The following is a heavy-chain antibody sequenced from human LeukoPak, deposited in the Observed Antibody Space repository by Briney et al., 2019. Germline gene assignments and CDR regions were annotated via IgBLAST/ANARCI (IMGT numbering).Heavy chain of an antibody. CDR3: ARVEQLVLGGYYYYYMDV. J-gene: IGHJ6*03. D-gene: IGHD6-13*01. V-gene: IGHV3-23*01. Sequence: GGSLRLSCAASGFTFSSYAMSWVRQAPGKGLEWVSAISGSGGSTYYADSVKGRFTISRDNSKNTLYLQMNSLRAEDTAVYYCARVEQLVLGGYYYYYMDVWGKGTTVTVSS. CDR2: ISGSGGST. CDR1: GFTFSSYA.